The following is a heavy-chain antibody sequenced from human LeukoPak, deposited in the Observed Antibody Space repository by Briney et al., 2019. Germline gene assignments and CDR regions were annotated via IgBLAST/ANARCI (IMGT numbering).Heavy chain of an antibody. J-gene: IGHJ3*02. V-gene: IGHV4-59*01. CDR1: GGSINSYY. CDR2: IYYSGSI. D-gene: IGHD2-15*01. Sequence: SESLSLTCSVSGGSINSYYWSWIRQPPGKGLEWIGYIYYSGSIKYNPSLKSRVTISVDTSKNQFSLKLSSVTAADTAVYYCARYLVAPDAFDIWGQGTMVTVSS. CDR3: ARYLVAPDAFDI.